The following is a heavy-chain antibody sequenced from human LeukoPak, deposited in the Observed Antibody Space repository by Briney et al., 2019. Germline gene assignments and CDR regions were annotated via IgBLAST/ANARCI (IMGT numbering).Heavy chain of an antibody. CDR1: GGSISSYY. V-gene: IGHV4-59*01. J-gene: IGHJ4*02. D-gene: IGHD4-17*01. CDR3: ASLTTVTHDFDY. Sequence: SETLSLTCTVSGGSISSYYWSWIRQPPGKGLEWIGYIYYSGSTNYNPSLKSRVTISVDTSKNQFSLKLSSVTAADTTVYYCASLTTVTHDFDYWGQGTLVTVSS. CDR2: IYYSGST.